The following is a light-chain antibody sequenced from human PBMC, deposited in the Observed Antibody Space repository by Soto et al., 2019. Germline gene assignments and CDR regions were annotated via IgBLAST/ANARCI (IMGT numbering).Light chain of an antibody. J-gene: IGLJ1*01. Sequence: QSALTQPASVSGSPGQSITIACTGTSSDVGCYNYVSWYQQHPGKAPKLMIYDVSNRPSGVSNRFYGSKSGNTASLTISGLQAEDEADYYCSSYTSSSTLLYVFGTGTKVTV. V-gene: IGLV2-14*01. CDR1: SSDVGCYNY. CDR2: DVS. CDR3: SSYTSSSTLLYV.